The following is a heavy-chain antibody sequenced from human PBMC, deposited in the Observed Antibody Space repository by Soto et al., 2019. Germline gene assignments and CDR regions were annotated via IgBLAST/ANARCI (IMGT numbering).Heavy chain of an antibody. V-gene: IGHV4-39*01. Sequence: PSETLPLTCTVSGGSISSSSYCWGWIRQPPGKGLEWIGGIYYSGSTYYNPSLKSRVTISVDTSKNQFSLKLSSVTAADTAVYYCARRGAARTHFDYWGQGTLVTVSS. CDR3: ARRGAARTHFDY. D-gene: IGHD6-6*01. J-gene: IGHJ4*02. CDR1: GGSISSSSYC. CDR2: IYYSGST.